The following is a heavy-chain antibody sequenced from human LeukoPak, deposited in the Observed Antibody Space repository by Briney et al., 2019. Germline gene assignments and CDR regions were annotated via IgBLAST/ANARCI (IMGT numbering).Heavy chain of an antibody. CDR3: ARDLSGPNYYYYYMDV. D-gene: IGHD3-3*01. CDR2: ISYSGST. Sequence: PSQTLSLTCTVSGGSISSGDYYWTWIRQPQGKGLEWIGYISYSGSTYYNPSLRSRITISVDTSKNQFSLRLTSVTAADTAVYYCARDLSGPNYYYYYMDVWGKGTTVTVSS. V-gene: IGHV4-30-4*08. J-gene: IGHJ6*03. CDR1: GGSISSGDYY.